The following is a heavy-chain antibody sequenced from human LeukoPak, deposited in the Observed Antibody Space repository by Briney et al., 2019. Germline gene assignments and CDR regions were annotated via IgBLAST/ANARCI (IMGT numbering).Heavy chain of an antibody. D-gene: IGHD4-17*01. V-gene: IGHV3-53*04. CDR2: IYSGGST. CDR3: ARHRDYGDYYGMDV. J-gene: IGHJ6*02. Sequence: PGGSLRLSCAASGFTVSSNYMSWVRQAPGKGLEWVSVIYSGGSTYYADSVKGRFTISRHNSKSTLYLQMNSLRAEDTAVYYCARHRDYGDYYGMDVWGQGTTVTVSS. CDR1: GFTVSSNY.